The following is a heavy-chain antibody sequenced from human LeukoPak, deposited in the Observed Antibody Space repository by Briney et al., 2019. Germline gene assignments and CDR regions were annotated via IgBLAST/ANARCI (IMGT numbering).Heavy chain of an antibody. J-gene: IGHJ5*02. Sequence: GASVTVSCTASGYTFTTYDINWVRQATGQGLEWMGWMNPNSGNTGYAQKFQGRVTMTRNTSISTAYMELSSLRSEDTAVYYCARGPNKSDGGNSGSAWFDPWGQGTLVTVSS. CDR2: MNPNSGNT. CDR3: ARGPNKSDGGNSGSAWFDP. CDR1: GYTFTTYD. D-gene: IGHD4-23*01. V-gene: IGHV1-8*01.